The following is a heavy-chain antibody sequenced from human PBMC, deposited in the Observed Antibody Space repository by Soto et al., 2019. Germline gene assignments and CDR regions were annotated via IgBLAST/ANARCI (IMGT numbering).Heavy chain of an antibody. CDR2: VYHSGST. Sequence: SETLSLTCAVCSGSISSSNWWSWVRPPPGKGLEWIGEVYHSGSTNYNPSLKSRVTISVDKSKNQFSLKLSSVTAADTAVYYCARRFIEGDYPSYFDYWGQGTLVTVSS. V-gene: IGHV4-4*02. J-gene: IGHJ4*02. CDR3: ARRFIEGDYPSYFDY. D-gene: IGHD4-17*01. CDR1: SGSISSSNW.